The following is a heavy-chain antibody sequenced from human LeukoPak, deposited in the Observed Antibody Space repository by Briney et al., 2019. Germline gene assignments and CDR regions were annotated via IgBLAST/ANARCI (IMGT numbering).Heavy chain of an antibody. CDR3: ARAVIVQQRYFDWLSRHYYYYYYMDV. CDR2: ISAYNGNT. D-gene: IGHD3-9*01. V-gene: IGHV1-18*01. J-gene: IGHJ6*03. Sequence: GASVKVSCKASGYTFTSYGISWGRQAPGQGLEWMGWISAYNGNTNFAQKLQGRITMTTDTSTSTAYMELRRLRSDDTAVYYCARAVIVQQRYFDWLSRHYYYYYYMDVWGKGTTVTISS. CDR1: GYTFTSYG.